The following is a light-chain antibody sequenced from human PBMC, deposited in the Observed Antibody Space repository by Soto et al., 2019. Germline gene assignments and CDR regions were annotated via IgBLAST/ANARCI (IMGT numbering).Light chain of an antibody. CDR1: SSDVGGYNY. J-gene: IGLJ1*01. CDR3: SSYAGSNNANYV. Sequence: QSALAQPPSASGSPGQSVTISCTGTSSDVGGYNYVSWYQQHPGKAPKLMIYVVSKRPSGVPDRFSGSKSGNTASLTVSGLQAEDEAEYYCSSYAGSNNANYVFGTGTKVTVL. CDR2: VVS. V-gene: IGLV2-8*01.